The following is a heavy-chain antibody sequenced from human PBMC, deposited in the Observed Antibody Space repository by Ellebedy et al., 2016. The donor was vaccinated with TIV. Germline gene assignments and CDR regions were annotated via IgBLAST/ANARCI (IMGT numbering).Heavy chain of an antibody. Sequence: SETLSLXCVVSGAYISSTNRWSWVRQPPGRGLECLGQIYHTGSTTYPSLRSRVTIPVDKSKNQFSLILSSVTAADTAVYYCARVGASDGNPLDSWGQGTLVTVSS. CDR1: GAYISSTNR. D-gene: IGHD5-24*01. CDR3: ARVGASDGNPLDS. V-gene: IGHV4-4*02. J-gene: IGHJ4*02. CDR2: IYHTGST.